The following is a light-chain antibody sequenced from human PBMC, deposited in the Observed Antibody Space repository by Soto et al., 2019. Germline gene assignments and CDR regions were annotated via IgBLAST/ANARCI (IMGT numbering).Light chain of an antibody. CDR2: DAS. CDR3: QQYNIFPWT. CDR1: QSISSW. Sequence: DIQMTQSPSTLSASVGDRVTITCRASQSISSWLAWYQQKPGKAPKLLIYDASNLESGVPSRFSGSGSGTEFTLTISNLQPDDFATYYCQQYNIFPWTFGQGTKVDIK. V-gene: IGKV1-5*01. J-gene: IGKJ1*01.